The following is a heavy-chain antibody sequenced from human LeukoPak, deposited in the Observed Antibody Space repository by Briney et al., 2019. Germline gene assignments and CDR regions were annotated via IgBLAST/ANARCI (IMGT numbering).Heavy chain of an antibody. J-gene: IGHJ6*02. V-gene: IGHV3-21*04. D-gene: IGHD3-10*01. CDR2: ISSSSSYT. CDR3: ARDPSGYYGSGSYYNTGYYYYYGMDV. CDR1: GFTFSSYA. Sequence: GGSLRLSCAASGFTFSSYAMSWVRQAPGKGLEWVSAISSSSSYTNYADSVKGRFTISRDNAKNSLYLQMNSLRAEDTAVYYCARDPSGYYGSGSYYNTGYYYYYGMDVWGQGTTVTVSS.